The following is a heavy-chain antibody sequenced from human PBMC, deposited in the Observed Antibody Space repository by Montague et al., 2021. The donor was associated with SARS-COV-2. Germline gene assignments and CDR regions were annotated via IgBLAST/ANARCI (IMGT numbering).Heavy chain of an antibody. V-gene: IGHV4-39*01. Sequence: SETLSLTCTVSHGSTSSSSYYWGWIRQPPGKGLEWIGGIYHTGRTYNNPSLKSRATLSVATSRNQFSLKVSSVTAAETAMYYCAVVDILTGYSLNYWGQGTLVTVSS. CDR1: HGSTSSSSYY. CDR2: IYHTGRT. D-gene: IGHD3-9*01. J-gene: IGHJ4*02. CDR3: AVVDILTGYSLNY.